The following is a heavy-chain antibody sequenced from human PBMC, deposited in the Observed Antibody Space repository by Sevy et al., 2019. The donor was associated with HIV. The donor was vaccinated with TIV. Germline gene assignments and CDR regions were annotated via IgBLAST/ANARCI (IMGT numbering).Heavy chain of an antibody. D-gene: IGHD3-22*01. J-gene: IGHJ4*02. Sequence: ASVKVSCKTSGYTFTRFGISWVRQAPGQGLEWVGWISVYNGKTNYAQKFQGRITLTSDTSTRTAYMELRSLRSDDTAVYYCSRRGAFEYDSSGLQSHWGQGTLVTVSS. CDR2: ISVYNGKT. V-gene: IGHV1-18*01. CDR3: SRRGAFEYDSSGLQSH. CDR1: GYTFTRFG.